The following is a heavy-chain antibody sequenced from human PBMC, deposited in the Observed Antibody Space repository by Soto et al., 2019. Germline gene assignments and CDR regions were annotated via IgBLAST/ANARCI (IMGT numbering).Heavy chain of an antibody. CDR3: ARDGEEKAAAAMAF. J-gene: IGHJ4*02. V-gene: IGHV1-3*01. Sequence: QVQLVQSGAEVKKPGASVRVSCKASGYTITCCAMHWVRQAPGQRPEWMGWINAGDGDTKYSQNFQGRLTIIRDTSASTAYMELSSLRSEDTAVYYCARDGEEKAAAAMAFWGQGTLVTVSS. D-gene: IGHD6-13*01. CDR2: INAGDGDT. CDR1: GYTITCCA.